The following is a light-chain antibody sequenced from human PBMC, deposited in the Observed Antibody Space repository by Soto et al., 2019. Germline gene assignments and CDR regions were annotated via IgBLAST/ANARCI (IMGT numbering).Light chain of an antibody. CDR2: VNSDGSH. Sequence: QAVVTQSPSASASLGASVKLTCTLSSGHSSNAIAWHQQQPEKGPRYLMKVNSDGSHSKGDGIPDRFSGSSSGAERYLTISSLQSEDEADYYCQTWVTGIRVFGGGTKLTVL. V-gene: IGLV4-69*01. CDR1: SGHSSNA. J-gene: IGLJ3*02. CDR3: QTWVTGIRV.